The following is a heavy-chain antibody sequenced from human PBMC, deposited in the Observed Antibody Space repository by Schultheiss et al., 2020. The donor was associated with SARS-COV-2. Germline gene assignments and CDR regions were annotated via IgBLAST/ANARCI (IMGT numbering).Heavy chain of an antibody. CDR2: ISYDGSNK. CDR3: ARDARGFDY. V-gene: IGHV3-30*19. J-gene: IGHJ4*02. CDR1: GFTFSSYG. Sequence: GALRLSCAASGFTFSSYGMHWVRQAPGKGLEWVAVISYDGSNKYYADSVKGRFTISRDNSKNTLYLQMNSLRAEDTAVYYCARDARGFDYWGQGTLVTVSS. D-gene: IGHD2-15*01.